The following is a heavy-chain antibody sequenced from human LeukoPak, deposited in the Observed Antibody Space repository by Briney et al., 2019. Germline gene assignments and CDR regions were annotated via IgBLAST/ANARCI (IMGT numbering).Heavy chain of an antibody. CDR1: GYTFTSYY. V-gene: IGHV1-46*01. CDR3: ARDLGSGAAAGILQH. Sequence: ASVKVSCKASGYTFTSYYMHWVRQAPGQGLEWMGIINPNGGSTSYAQKFQGRVTMTRDTSTSTVYMELSSLRSEDTAVYYCARDLGSGAAAGILQHWGQGTLVTVSS. J-gene: IGHJ1*01. CDR2: INPNGGST. D-gene: IGHD6-13*01.